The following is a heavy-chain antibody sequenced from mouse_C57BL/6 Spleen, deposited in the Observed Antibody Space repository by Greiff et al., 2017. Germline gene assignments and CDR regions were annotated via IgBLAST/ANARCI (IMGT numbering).Heavy chain of an antibody. Sequence: QVQLQQPGAELVKPGASVKLSCKASGYTFTSYWMHWVKQRPGQGLEWIGMIHPNSGSTNYNEKFKSKATLTVDKSSSTAYMKLSSLTSEDSAVYYCARSPFYGSSYGFAYWGQGTLVTVSA. CDR1: GYTFTSYW. J-gene: IGHJ3*01. CDR2: IHPNSGST. V-gene: IGHV1-64*01. CDR3: ARSPFYGSSYGFAY. D-gene: IGHD1-1*01.